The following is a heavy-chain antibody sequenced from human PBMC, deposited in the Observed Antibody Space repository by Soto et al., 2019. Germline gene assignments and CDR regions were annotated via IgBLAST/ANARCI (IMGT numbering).Heavy chain of an antibody. J-gene: IGHJ5*02. Sequence: PSETLSLTCTVSGGSISSYYWSWIRQPPGKGLELIGYIYYSGSTNYNPSLKSRVTISVDTSKNQFSLKLSSVTAADTAVYYCARRGHCSSTSCPPSSYNWFDPWGQGTLVTVSS. CDR3: ARRGHCSSTSCPPSSYNWFDP. D-gene: IGHD2-2*01. CDR2: IYYSGST. CDR1: GGSISSYY. V-gene: IGHV4-59*01.